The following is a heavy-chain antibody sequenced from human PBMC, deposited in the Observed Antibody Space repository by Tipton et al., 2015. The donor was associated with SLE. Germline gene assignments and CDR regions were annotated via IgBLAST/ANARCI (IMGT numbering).Heavy chain of an antibody. Sequence: TLSLTCAVDGGSFSGSSWNWIRQPPGKGLEWIGEINHSGNTNYNPSLKSRVTISVDTSKNQFSLKLSSVTAADTAVYYCVRFVSRTLEWLQYFDNWGQGVLVTVSS. J-gene: IGHJ4*02. V-gene: IGHV4-34*01. CDR3: VRFVSRTLEWLQYFDN. CDR2: INHSGNT. CDR1: GGSFSGSS. D-gene: IGHD3-3*01.